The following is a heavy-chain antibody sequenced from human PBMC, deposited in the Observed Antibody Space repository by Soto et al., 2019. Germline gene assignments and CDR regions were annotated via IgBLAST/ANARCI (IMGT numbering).Heavy chain of an antibody. CDR2: IYSGGST. CDR1: GFTVSSNF. J-gene: IGHJ6*04. CDR3: AKDHYGRGIYGMDV. Sequence: GGSRRLSCTASGFTVSSNFMSWVRQAPGKGLEWVSVIYSGGSTYYADSVKGRFTISRDNSKNTMYLQMNSLRAEDTAVYYCAKDHYGRGIYGMDVWGKGTRVTVPS. V-gene: IGHV3-53*05. D-gene: IGHD3-10*02.